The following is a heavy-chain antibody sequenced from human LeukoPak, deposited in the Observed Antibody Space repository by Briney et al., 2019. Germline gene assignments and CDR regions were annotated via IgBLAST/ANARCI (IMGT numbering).Heavy chain of an antibody. Sequence: ASVKVSCKASGYTFSDYYMHWVRQAPGQGLEWMGWINPNSGGTNYAQKFQGGVTMTRDTSISTAYMELSRLRSDDTAVYYCARASLDYYDSSGYPDYWGQGTLVTVSS. J-gene: IGHJ4*02. V-gene: IGHV1-2*02. D-gene: IGHD3-22*01. CDR2: INPNSGGT. CDR3: ARASLDYYDSSGYPDY. CDR1: GYTFSDYY.